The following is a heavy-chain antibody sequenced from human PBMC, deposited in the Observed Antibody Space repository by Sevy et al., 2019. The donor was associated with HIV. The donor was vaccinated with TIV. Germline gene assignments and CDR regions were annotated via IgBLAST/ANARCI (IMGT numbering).Heavy chain of an antibody. CDR1: GYTFTNYY. CDR2: INPSDVST. J-gene: IGHJ4*02. CDR3: GRTSPRRGFDY. V-gene: IGHV1-46*03. Sequence: ASVKVSCKASGYTFTNYYMHWVRQAPGQGLEWMGIINPSDVSTVYAQKFQGRVTMTRDTSTSTVYMELSSLRSDDTAVYYCGRTSPRRGFDYWGQGALVTVSS. D-gene: IGHD3-16*01.